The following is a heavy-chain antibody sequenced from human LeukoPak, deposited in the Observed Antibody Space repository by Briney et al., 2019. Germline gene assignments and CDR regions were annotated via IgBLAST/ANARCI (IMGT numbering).Heavy chain of an antibody. CDR1: GGSISRYY. Sequence: PSETLSLTCTVSGGSISRYYWSWIRQTAGKGLEWIGRMYTSGNTNYNPSFKSRVTMSLDTPKKQISLKLSSVTAADTAVYYCAGGFLEYYFDLWGRGTLVTVSS. V-gene: IGHV4-4*07. D-gene: IGHD3-3*01. CDR3: AGGFLEYYFDL. CDR2: MYTSGNT. J-gene: IGHJ2*01.